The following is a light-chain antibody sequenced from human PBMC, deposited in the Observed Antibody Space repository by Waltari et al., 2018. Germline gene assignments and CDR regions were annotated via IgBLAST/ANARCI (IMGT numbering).Light chain of an antibody. CDR2: GAS. Sequence: EIVMMQSPAPLSVSPGARATLSCRASQSVSSNLAWYQQKPGQAPRLLIYGASTRATGIPARFSGSGSGKEFTLTISSLQSEDFAVYYCQQYKNWPTFGQGTKEEIK. J-gene: IGKJ1*01. V-gene: IGKV3D-15*01. CDR1: QSVSSN. CDR3: QQYKNWPT.